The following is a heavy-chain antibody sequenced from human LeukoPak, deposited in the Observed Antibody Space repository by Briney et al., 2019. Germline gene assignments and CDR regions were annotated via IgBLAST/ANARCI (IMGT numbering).Heavy chain of an antibody. Sequence: SETLSLTRRVSGGSISRYFWSWIRQPARKGGEYMGRIYTSGSTNYNPSLTNRVIMPFDTTKNQFSLPLSSVTAADAAVYCCARVRYDSSGYYCLDYWGQGTLVTVSS. CDR1: GGSISRYF. V-gene: IGHV4-4*07. J-gene: IGHJ4*02. CDR2: IYTSGST. CDR3: ARVRYDSSGYYCLDY. D-gene: IGHD3-22*01.